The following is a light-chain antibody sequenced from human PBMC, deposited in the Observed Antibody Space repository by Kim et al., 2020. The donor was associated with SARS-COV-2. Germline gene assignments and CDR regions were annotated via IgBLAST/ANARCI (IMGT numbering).Light chain of an antibody. J-gene: IGLJ1*01. CDR1: KLGDKY. Sequence: SQGQKPIIACTEYKLGDKYVAWSDPTPGQAPVVVIYQDNQRPSGIPERFSGSNSGNTATLTISGTQAMDEADYYCQAWDSSTHNYVFGAGTKVTVL. CDR3: QAWDSSTHNYV. CDR2: QDN. V-gene: IGLV3-1*01.